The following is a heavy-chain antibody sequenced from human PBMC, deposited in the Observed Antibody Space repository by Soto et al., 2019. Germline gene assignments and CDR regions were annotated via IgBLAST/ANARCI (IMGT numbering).Heavy chain of an antibody. CDR3: ARGLPRYCSGGSCYLDSS. CDR1: WLTLRLYW. D-gene: IGHD2-15*01. Sequence: WGSLRISCTASWLTLRLYWINLVRQDPGKGLEWISYLSSSGSTIYYADSVQGRFTISRDNAKSSLFLQMNSLRDEDTAVYYCARGLPRYCSGGSCYLDSSWGQGTLVTSPQ. V-gene: IGHV3-48*02. CDR2: LSSSGSTI. J-gene: IGHJ4*02.